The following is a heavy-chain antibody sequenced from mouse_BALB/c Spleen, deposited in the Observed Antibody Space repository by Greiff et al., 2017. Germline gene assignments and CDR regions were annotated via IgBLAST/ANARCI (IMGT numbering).Heavy chain of an antibody. Sequence: VQLQQSGAELVKPGASVKLSCKASGYTFTSYYMYWVKQRPGQGLEWIGEINPSNGGTNFNEKFKSKATLTVDKSSSTAYMQLSSPTSEDSAVYYCSRLGRVLGWAMDYWGQGTSVTVSS. D-gene: IGHD1-2*01. CDR1: GYTFTSYY. V-gene: IGHV1S81*02. J-gene: IGHJ4*01. CDR3: SRLGRVLGWAMDY. CDR2: INPSNGGT.